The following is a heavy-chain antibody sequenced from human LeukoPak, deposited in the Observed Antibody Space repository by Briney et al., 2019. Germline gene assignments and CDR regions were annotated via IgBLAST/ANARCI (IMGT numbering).Heavy chain of an antibody. V-gene: IGHV3-21*01. CDR1: GFTFSSYR. J-gene: IGHJ3*02. Sequence: GGSLRLSCAASGFTFSSYRMNWVRQAPGKGLEGVSSISRSGSYMDYADSVKGRFTISRDNAKNSLYLQMNSLRAEDTAVYYCARYYYDSSGYHIGAFDIWGQGTRVTVSS. D-gene: IGHD3-22*01. CDR3: ARYYYDSSGYHIGAFDI. CDR2: ISRSGSYM.